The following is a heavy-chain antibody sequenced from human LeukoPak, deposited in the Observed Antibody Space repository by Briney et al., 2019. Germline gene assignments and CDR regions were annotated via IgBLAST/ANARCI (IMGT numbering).Heavy chain of an antibody. CDR3: QGYSMVRGVDFDY. J-gene: IGHJ4*02. D-gene: IGHD3-10*01. CDR2: MNPNSGNT. CDR1: GYTFSSYD. V-gene: IGHV1-8*01. Sequence: GASVRVSCKASGYTFSSYDINWVRQATGQGLEWMGWMNPNSGNTDYAQNFQGRVTMTRNTSISTAYMELSSLRSEDTAVYYCQGYSMVRGVDFDYWGQGTLVTVSS.